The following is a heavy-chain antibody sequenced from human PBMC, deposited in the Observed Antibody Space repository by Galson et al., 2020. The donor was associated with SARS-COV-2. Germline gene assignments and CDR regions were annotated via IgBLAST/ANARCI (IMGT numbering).Heavy chain of an antibody. CDR3: ARGKGGSWYESPAGEDPRLCYGYYGMDA. V-gene: IGHV4-34*01. J-gene: IGHJ6*02. CDR2: INHSGST. D-gene: IGHD6-13*01. Sequence: SETLSLTCAVSGCTFSAYYWSWIRQPPGKGLEWIGEINHSGSTNYNPSLKSRVTTSVDTSNNQFSLKLSSGTAADTAVYYCARGKGGSWYESPAGEDPRLCYGYYGMDAGGQGTTVTVSS. CDR1: GCTFSAYY.